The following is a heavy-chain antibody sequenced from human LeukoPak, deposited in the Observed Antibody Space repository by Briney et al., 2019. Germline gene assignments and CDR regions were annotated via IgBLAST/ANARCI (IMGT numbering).Heavy chain of an antibody. CDR3: ARGHSNSPFLY. D-gene: IGHD6-6*01. J-gene: IGHJ4*02. V-gene: IGHV1-46*01. Sequence: ASVKVSCKASGYTFTSYYLHWVRQAPGQGLEWMGIINPSGDSTSYAQKFQDRVTMTRDTPTSTVYMELSSLRSEDTAVYYCARGHSNSPFLYWGQGTLVPVSS. CDR1: GYTFTSYY. CDR2: INPSGDST.